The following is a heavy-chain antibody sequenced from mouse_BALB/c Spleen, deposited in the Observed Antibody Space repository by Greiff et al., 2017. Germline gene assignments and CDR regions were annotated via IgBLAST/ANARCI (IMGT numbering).Heavy chain of an antibody. CDR2: INPYNDGT. CDR3: ARDLYDRDYYAMDY. D-gene: IGHD2-12*01. J-gene: IGHJ4*01. CDR1: GYTFTSYV. V-gene: IGHV1-14*01. Sequence: VQLKQSGPELVKPGASVKMSCKASGYTFTSYVMHWVKQKPGQGLEWIGYINPYNDGTKYNEKFKGKATLTSDKSSSTAYMELSSLTSEDSAVYYCARDLYDRDYYAMDYWGQGTSVTVSS.